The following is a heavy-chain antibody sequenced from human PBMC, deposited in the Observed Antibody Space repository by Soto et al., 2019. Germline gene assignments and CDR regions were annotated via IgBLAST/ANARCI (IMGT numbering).Heavy chain of an antibody. CDR1: GGTFSSYA. D-gene: IGHD6-19*01. CDR3: GAVEAPYCYYGMDV. V-gene: IGHV1-69*12. Sequence: QVQLVQSGAEVKKPGSSVKVSCKASGGTFSSYAISWVRQAPGQGLEWMGGIIPIFGTANYAQKFQGRVTITADESTSTAYMELSSLSSEDTAVYYCGAVEAPYCYYGMDVWGQGTTVTVSS. J-gene: IGHJ6*02. CDR2: IIPIFGTA.